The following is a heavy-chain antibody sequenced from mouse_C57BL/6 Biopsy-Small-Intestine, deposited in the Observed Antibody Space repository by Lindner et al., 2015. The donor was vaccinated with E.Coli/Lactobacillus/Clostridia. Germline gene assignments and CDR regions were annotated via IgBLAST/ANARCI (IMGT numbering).Heavy chain of an antibody. CDR3: TTLLRGDAMDY. V-gene: IGHV14-2*01. CDR1: GFNIKDYY. J-gene: IGHJ4*01. D-gene: IGHD1-2*01. CDR2: IDPADGET. Sequence: VQLQESGAELVKPGASVRLSCTTSGFNIKDYYMHWVRQRTEWGLEWIGRIDPADGETDYAPKFQGMATITADTFSNTAYLQLSSLTSEDTAVYYCTTLLRGDAMDYWGQGTSVTVSS.